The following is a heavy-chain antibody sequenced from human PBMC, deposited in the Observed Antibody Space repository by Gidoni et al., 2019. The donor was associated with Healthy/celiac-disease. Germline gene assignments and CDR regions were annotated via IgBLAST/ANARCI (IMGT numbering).Heavy chain of an antibody. J-gene: IGHJ4*02. D-gene: IGHD1-26*01. CDR1: GYTFTGYY. V-gene: IGHV1-2*02. CDR3: AQGPEEWDSFDY. Sequence: SAKVSCKASGYTFTGYYMHWVRQAPGQGLEWMGWINPNSGGTNYAQKFQGRVTMTRDTSISTAYMELSRLRSDDTAVYYCAQGPEEWDSFDYWGQGTLVTVSS. CDR2: INPNSGGT.